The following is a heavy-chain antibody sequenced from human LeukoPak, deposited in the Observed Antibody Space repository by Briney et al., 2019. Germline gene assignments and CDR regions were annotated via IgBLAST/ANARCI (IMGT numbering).Heavy chain of an antibody. Sequence: GGSLRLSCGASGFTFDSYVMNWVRQAPGKGLEWVSVIYSGGSTYHVDSVKGRFTISRDDSKNTQFLQMNSLGAEDTAVYYCARAPRELGSYFYFDCWGQGALVTVSS. CDR1: GFTFDSYV. V-gene: IGHV3-66*01. CDR3: ARAPRELGSYFYFDC. CDR2: IYSGGST. D-gene: IGHD1-26*01. J-gene: IGHJ4*02.